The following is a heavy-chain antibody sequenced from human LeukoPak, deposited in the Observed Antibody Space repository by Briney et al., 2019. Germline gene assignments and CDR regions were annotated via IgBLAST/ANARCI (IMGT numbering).Heavy chain of an antibody. CDR2: INHSGST. CDR1: GGSFSGYY. CDR3: ARGLASGYPPIPFDY. V-gene: IGHV4-34*01. D-gene: IGHD3-3*01. J-gene: IGHJ4*02. Sequence: PSETLSLTCAVYGGSFSGYYWSWIRQPPGKGLEWIGEINHSGSTNYNPSLKSRVTTSIDTSKMQFSLNLSSVTAADTAIYYCARGLASGYPPIPFDYWGQGNLVTVSS.